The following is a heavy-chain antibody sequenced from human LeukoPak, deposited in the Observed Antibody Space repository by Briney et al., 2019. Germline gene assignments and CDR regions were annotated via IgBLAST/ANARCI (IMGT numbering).Heavy chain of an antibody. J-gene: IGHJ5*02. CDR2: IQFYGNSK. CDR1: GVTSSTSG. CDR3: AHSGGSS. D-gene: IGHD2-15*01. V-gene: IGHV3-30*02. Sequence: GSLRLSCAASGVTSSTSGMHWVRQAPGKGLEWVAFIQFYGNSKYYADSVKGRFTISRDTSKNTVYLQMNSLRPEDTAVYYCAHSGGSSWGQGTLVTVSS.